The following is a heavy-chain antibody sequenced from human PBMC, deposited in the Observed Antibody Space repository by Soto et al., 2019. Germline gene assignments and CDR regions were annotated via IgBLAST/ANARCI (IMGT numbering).Heavy chain of an antibody. V-gene: IGHV4-59*01. CDR3: AREGYSSSSLPGYYYYYMDV. CDR1: GGSISSYY. D-gene: IGHD6-6*01. Sequence: GSLRLSCTVSGGSISSYYWSWIRQPPGKGLEWIGYIYYSGSTNYNPSLKSRVTISVDTSKNQFSLKLSSVTAADTAVYYCAREGYSSSSLPGYYYYYMDVWGKGTTVTVSS. J-gene: IGHJ6*03. CDR2: IYYSGST.